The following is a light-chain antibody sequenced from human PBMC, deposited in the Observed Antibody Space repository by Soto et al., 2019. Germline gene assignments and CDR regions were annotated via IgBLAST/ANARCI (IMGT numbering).Light chain of an antibody. CDR3: QQYYSTPIT. V-gene: IGKV4-1*01. Sequence: DIVMTQSPDSLAVSLGERATINCKSSQSVLYSSNNKYYLAWCQQKPGQPPKLLIYWASTRESGVPDRFSGSGSGTDFTLTISSLQAEDVAVYYCQQYYSTPITFGQGTRLEIK. J-gene: IGKJ5*01. CDR1: QSVLYSSNNKYY. CDR2: WAS.